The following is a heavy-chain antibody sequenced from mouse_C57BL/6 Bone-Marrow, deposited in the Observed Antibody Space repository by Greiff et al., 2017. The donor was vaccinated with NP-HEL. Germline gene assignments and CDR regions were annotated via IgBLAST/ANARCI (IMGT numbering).Heavy chain of an antibody. CDR3: TTVGLRYYAMDY. CDR2: IDPEDGDT. D-gene: IGHD2-4*01. CDR1: GFNIKDYY. V-gene: IGHV14-1*01. Sequence: EVQLQQPGAELVRPGASVKLSCTASGFNIKDYYMHWVKQRPEQGLEWIGRIDPEDGDTEYAPKFQGKATMTADTSSNTAYLQLSSLTSEDTAVYYCTTVGLRYYAMDYWGQGTSVTVSS. J-gene: IGHJ4*01.